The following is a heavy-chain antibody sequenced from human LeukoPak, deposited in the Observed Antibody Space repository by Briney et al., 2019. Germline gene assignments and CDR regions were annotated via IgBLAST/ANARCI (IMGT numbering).Heavy chain of an antibody. Sequence: SVKVSCKASGGTFSRYAISWVRQAPGQGLEWVGGIMPIFRTANYAQKFQGRVTVTTDESAGIVYMELSSLRSEDTVVYYCASGVHDSSGALGDWGQGTLVTVSS. CDR3: ASGVHDSSGALGD. V-gene: IGHV1-69*05. CDR1: GGTFSRYA. CDR2: IMPIFRTA. J-gene: IGHJ4*02. D-gene: IGHD3-22*01.